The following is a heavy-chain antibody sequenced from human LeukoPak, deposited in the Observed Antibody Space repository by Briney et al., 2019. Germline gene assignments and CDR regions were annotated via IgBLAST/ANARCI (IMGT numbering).Heavy chain of an antibody. Sequence: GGSLRLSCAASGFTFSSYSMNWVRQAPGERLEWVSSISSSSSYIYYADSVKGRFTISRDDAKNSLFLQMNSLRAEDTAVYYCARDAVDTANAVWGQGTTVTVSS. V-gene: IGHV3-21*01. J-gene: IGHJ6*02. D-gene: IGHD5-18*01. CDR1: GFTFSSYS. CDR2: ISSSSSYI. CDR3: ARDAVDTANAV.